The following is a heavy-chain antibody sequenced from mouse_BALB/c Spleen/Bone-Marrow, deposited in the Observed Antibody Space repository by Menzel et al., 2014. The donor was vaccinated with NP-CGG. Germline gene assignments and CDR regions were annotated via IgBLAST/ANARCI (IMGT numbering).Heavy chain of an antibody. Sequence: VQLKESGPSLVKPSQTLSLTCSVTGDSITSGYWNWIRKFPGNKLEYMGYISYSDSTYYNPSLKSRISITRDTSKNQYYLQLKSVTTEDTATYYCARGYGNYRAWFAYWGQGTLVTVSA. CDR2: ISYSDST. CDR1: GDSITSGY. V-gene: IGHV3-8*02. CDR3: ARGYGNYRAWFAY. D-gene: IGHD2-1*01. J-gene: IGHJ3*01.